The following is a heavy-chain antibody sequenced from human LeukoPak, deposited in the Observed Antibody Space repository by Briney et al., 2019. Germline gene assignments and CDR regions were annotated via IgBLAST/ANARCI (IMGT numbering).Heavy chain of an antibody. CDR1: GDFVSTYY. J-gene: IGHJ4*02. CDR3: ARLGHQGFDY. Sequence: LETLSPTCTVSGDFVSTYYWKWMRQPPGEGLEWIGYMYYSGNTNYNPSLTSRLTISVDTSTDQLSQKLSSVPAADTAVYYCARLGHQGFDYWGQGSLVTVSS. V-gene: IGHV4-59*08. CDR2: MYYSGNT. D-gene: IGHD1-26*01.